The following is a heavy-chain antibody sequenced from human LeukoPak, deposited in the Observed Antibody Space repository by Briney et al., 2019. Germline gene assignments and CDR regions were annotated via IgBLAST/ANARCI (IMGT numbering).Heavy chain of an antibody. CDR2: INSDGSST. CDR1: GFTFSSYW. CDR3: ARVRYDFWSGYDNWFDP. V-gene: IGHV3-74*01. D-gene: IGHD3-3*01. J-gene: IGHJ5*02. Sequence: PGGSLRLSCAASGFTFSSYWMHWVRQAPGKGLVRVSRINSDGSSTSYADSVKGRFTISRDNAKNTLYLQMNSLRAEDTAVYYCARVRYDFWSGYDNWFDPWGQGTLVTVSS.